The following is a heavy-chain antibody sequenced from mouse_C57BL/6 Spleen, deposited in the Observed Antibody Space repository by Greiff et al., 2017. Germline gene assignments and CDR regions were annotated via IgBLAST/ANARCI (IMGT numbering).Heavy chain of an antibody. CDR3: ASDGGRAY. CDR2: IDPSDSYT. Sequence: QVQLQQSGAELVKPGASVKLSCKASGYTFTSYWMQWVKQRPGQGLEWIGEIDPSDSYTNYNQKFKGKATLTVDTSSSTAYMQLSSLTSEDSAVYYCASDGGRAYWGQGTLVTVSA. D-gene: IGHD2-3*01. V-gene: IGHV1-50*01. J-gene: IGHJ3*01. CDR1: GYTFTSYW.